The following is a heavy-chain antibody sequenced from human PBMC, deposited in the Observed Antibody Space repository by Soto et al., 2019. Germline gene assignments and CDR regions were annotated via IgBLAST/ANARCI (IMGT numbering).Heavy chain of an antibody. CDR2: MSYSGTT. J-gene: IGHJ4*02. CDR1: GASVSSGSYY. CDR3: ARTINFDFWIDSQSGYYFDY. V-gene: IGHV4-61*01. Sequence: AETLSLTCTVSGASVSSGSYYWSWFRQPPGKGLEWIAYMSYSGTTNYNPSLKRRVTISVDTSKNQFSLKLSSVSGADTAVYYCARTINFDFWIDSQSGYYFDYWGQGTLVTVPS. D-gene: IGHD3-3*01.